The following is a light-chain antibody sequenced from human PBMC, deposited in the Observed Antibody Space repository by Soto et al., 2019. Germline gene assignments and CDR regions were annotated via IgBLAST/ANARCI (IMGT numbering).Light chain of an antibody. Sequence: QSVLTQPPSVSGAPGQRLTISCTGSSSNIGAGYDVHWYQQLPGTAPNLLIYGNSNRPSGVPDRFSGSKSGTSASLAITGLQAEDEADYYCQSYDSSLSGYVFGTRTKVTVL. CDR2: GNS. CDR1: SSNIGAGYD. CDR3: QSYDSSLSGYV. V-gene: IGLV1-40*01. J-gene: IGLJ1*01.